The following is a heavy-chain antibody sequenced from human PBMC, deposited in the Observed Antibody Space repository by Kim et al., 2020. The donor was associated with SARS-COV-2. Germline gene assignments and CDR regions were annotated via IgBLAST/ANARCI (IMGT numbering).Heavy chain of an antibody. CDR2: IKQDCNQK. J-gene: IGHJ3*02. V-gene: IGHV3-7*01. D-gene: IGHD6-19*01. Sequence: WGSLRLSCAASGFTFSSYCMTWVRQAPGQGLELVSNIKQDCNQKYYVDSAKSRCTISRDNAKNSLYLQMNSLRAADTAVYYCARDGDLYSSGKDAFDIWGQGTMVTVSS. CDR1: GFTFSSYC. CDR3: ARDGDLYSSGKDAFDI.